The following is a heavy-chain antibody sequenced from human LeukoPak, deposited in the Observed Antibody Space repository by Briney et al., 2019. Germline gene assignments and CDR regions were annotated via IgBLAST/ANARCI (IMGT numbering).Heavy chain of an antibody. CDR3: ARDGRVGAAGSYYYYGMDV. Sequence: PSETLSLTCAVSGGSISSSNWWSWVRQPPGKGLEWIGYIYYSGSTNYNPSLKSRVTISVDSSKNQFSLKLSSVTAADTAVYYCARDGRVGAAGSYYYYGMDVWGQGTTVTVSS. J-gene: IGHJ6*02. D-gene: IGHD6-13*01. V-gene: IGHV4-4*02. CDR2: IYYSGST. CDR1: GGSISSSNW.